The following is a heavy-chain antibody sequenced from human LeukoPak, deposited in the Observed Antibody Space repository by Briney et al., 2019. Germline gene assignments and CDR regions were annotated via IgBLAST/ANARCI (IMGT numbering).Heavy chain of an antibody. CDR1: GFTFSDYY. CDR2: ISSSGSTI. Sequence: GGSLRLSCAASGFTFSDYYMSWIRQAPGKGLEWVSYISSSGSTIYYANSVKGRFTISRDNAKNSLYLQMNSLRAEDTAVYYCARDWQGARSNYYDSSGYTEYYFDYWGQGTLVTVSS. J-gene: IGHJ4*02. CDR3: ARDWQGARSNYYDSSGYTEYYFDY. V-gene: IGHV3-11*01. D-gene: IGHD3-22*01.